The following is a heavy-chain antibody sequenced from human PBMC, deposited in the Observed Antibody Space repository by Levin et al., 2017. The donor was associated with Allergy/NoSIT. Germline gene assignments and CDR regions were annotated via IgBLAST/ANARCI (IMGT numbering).Heavy chain of an antibody. CDR3: ARDRVIVGTTDYDYGMDA. D-gene: IGHD1-26*01. Sequence: PSETLSLTCTVSGVSISSYYWSWIRQPPGQGLEWIGYIYYTGSTNYNPSLNSRVTISVDTSKNQFSLKLSSVTAADTAVYYCARDRVIVGTTDYDYGMDAWGQGTTVTVS. CDR2: IYYTGST. CDR1: GVSISSYY. V-gene: IGHV4-59*01. J-gene: IGHJ6*02.